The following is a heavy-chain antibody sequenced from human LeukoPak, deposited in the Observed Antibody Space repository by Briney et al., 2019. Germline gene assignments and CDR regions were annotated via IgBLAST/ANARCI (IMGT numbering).Heavy chain of an antibody. CDR1: GGSISNYY. Sequence: PSETLSLTCTVSGGSISNYYWSWIRQPPGKGLEWIGYIYYSGSTNYNPSLKSRVSISLDTSKNHFSLKLSSVTAADTAVYYCASGEVTFDYWGQGTLVTASS. J-gene: IGHJ4*02. D-gene: IGHD3-10*01. CDR3: ASGEVTFDY. V-gene: IGHV4-59*01. CDR2: IYYSGST.